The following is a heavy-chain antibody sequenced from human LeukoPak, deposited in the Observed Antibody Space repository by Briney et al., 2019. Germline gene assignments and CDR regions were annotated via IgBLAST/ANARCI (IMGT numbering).Heavy chain of an antibody. D-gene: IGHD2-15*01. CDR2: ILYTGDT. V-gene: IGHV4/OR15-8*02. CDR1: GFTFSNFW. CDR3: ARAQRGCSANSCYLDP. Sequence: ESLRLSCTASGFTFSNFWMGWVRQAPGKGLEWIAEILYTGDTNYNPSLRSRVTLSIDNSNNEASLKLASVTAADSAAYYCARAQRGCSANSCYLDPWGPGTLVTVSS. J-gene: IGHJ5*02.